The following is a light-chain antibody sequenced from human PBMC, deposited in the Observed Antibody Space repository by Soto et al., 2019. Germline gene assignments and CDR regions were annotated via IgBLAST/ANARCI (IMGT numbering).Light chain of an antibody. CDR1: QQFTSY. J-gene: IGKJ1*01. CDR3: QQSYGTPPT. CDR2: DGS. V-gene: IGKV1-39*01. Sequence: GDRVTINCRASQQFTSYVNWYQQKDGKAPKLLISDGSTLQTGVPPRFSGTGSVTDFTLTVNGLQPEDFATYYCQQSYGTPPTFGQGTTVEVK.